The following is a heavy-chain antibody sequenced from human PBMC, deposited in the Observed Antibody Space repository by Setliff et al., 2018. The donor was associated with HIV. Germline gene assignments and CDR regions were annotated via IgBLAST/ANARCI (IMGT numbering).Heavy chain of an antibody. V-gene: IGHV3-21*01. D-gene: IGHD3-3*01. CDR3: ARGPQYNFWGGYLGL. CDR1: GFTFSTYA. J-gene: IGHJ4*02. CDR2: ITSSGNYK. Sequence: GGSLRLSCAASGFTFSTYAMHWVRQAPGKGLEWVSSITSSGNYKSYADSVQGRFTISRDNAKNTLYLQMTSLRAEDTAVYYCARGPQYNFWGGYLGLWGRGTLVTVSS.